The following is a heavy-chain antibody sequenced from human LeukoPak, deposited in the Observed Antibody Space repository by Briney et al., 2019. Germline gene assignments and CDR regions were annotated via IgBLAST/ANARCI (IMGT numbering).Heavy chain of an antibody. CDR2: INLNGGGT. J-gene: IGHJ6*02. CDR1: GYTFSDYY. CDR3: ARSDPPPRWGVLDV. Sequence: GASVKVSCKASGYTFSDYYMHWVRQAPGQGLEWMGWINLNGGGTNYAQKFQARVTMTRDTAINTAYMDLRSLSSDTTAVYYGARSDPPPRWGVLDVWGHGTTVTASS. V-gene: IGHV1-2*02. D-gene: IGHD4-23*01.